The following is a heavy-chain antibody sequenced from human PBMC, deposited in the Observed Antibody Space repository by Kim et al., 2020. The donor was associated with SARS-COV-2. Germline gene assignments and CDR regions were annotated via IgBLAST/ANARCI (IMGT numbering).Heavy chain of an antibody. V-gene: IGHV1-18*01. D-gene: IGHD2-2*02. J-gene: IGHJ6*02. CDR3: ARGGYCSSTSCYNYYYGMDV. CDR1: GYTFTSYG. CDR2: ISAYNGNT. Sequence: ASVKVSCKASGYTFTSYGISWVRQAPGQGLEWMGWISAYNGNTNYAQKLQGRVTMTTDTSTSTAYMELRSVRSDDTAVYYCARGGYCSSTSCYNYYYGMDVWGQGTTVTVSS.